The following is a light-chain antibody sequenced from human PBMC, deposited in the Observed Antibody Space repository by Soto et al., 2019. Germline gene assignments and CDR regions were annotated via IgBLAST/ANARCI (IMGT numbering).Light chain of an antibody. CDR1: SSAVGSYNL. V-gene: IGLV2-23*01. CDR2: EGS. J-gene: IGLJ3*02. CDR3: CSYAGSRV. Sequence: QSALTQPASVSGSPGQSITISCTGTSSAVGSYNLVSWYQQHPGKAPKLMIYEGSKRPSGVSNRFSGSKSGNTASLTISGLQAEDEADYYCCSYAGSRVFGGGTNVTVL.